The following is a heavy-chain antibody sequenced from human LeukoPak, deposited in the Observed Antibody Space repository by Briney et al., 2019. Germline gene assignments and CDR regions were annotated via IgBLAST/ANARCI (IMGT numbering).Heavy chain of an antibody. CDR1: GFTFSSYS. CDR2: ISSSSSYI. Sequence: GGSLRLSCAASGFTFSSYSMNWVRQAPGKGLEWVSSISSSSSYIYYADSVKGRFTISRDNAKNSLYLQMNSLRAENTAVYYCASYSDPIAAAGTGFDYWGQGTLVTVSS. J-gene: IGHJ4*02. V-gene: IGHV3-21*01. CDR3: ASYSDPIAAAGTGFDY. D-gene: IGHD6-13*01.